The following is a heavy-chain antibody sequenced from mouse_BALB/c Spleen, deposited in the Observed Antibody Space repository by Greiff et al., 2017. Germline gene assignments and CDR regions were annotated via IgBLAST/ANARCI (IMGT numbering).Heavy chain of an antibody. V-gene: IGHV1-87*01. Sequence: QVQLQQSGAELARPGASVKLSCKASGYTFTSYWMQWVKQRPGQGLEWIGAIYPGDGDTRYTQKFKGKATLTADKSSSTAYMQLSSLASEDSAVYYCARSEGSAYWGQGTLVTVSA. D-gene: IGHD1-1*01. CDR2: IYPGDGDT. J-gene: IGHJ3*01. CDR3: ARSEGSAY. CDR1: GYTFTSYW.